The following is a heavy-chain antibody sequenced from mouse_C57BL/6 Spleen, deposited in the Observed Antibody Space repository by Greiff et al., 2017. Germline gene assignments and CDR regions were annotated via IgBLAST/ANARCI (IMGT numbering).Heavy chain of an antibody. Sequence: EVQVVESGEGLVKPGGSLKLSCAASGFTFSDYAMSWVRQTPEKRLEWVAYISNGADCFYYAYTVKGPCTISRDNANNPLYLQMSNLKSEDTAMYYCTIYYGNYDAMDDWGKGTSVTVSS. CDR3: TIYYGNYDAMDD. J-gene: IGHJ4*01. CDR1: GFTFSDYA. CDR2: ISNGADCF. D-gene: IGHD2-1*01. V-gene: IGHV5-9-1*02.